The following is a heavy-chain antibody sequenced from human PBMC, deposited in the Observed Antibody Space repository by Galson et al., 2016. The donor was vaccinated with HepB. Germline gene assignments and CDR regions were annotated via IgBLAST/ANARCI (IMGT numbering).Heavy chain of an antibody. J-gene: IGHJ5*02. D-gene: IGHD6-13*01. V-gene: IGHV3-53*01. Sequence: SLRLSCAASGFTVSSHYMTWVRQAPGKGLEWGSVMYFGDITYYADPVKGRFTISRDNSKNTLYLQINRLRADDTAVYYCAVFIARVPSWGQGTLVTVSS. CDR2: MYFGDIT. CDR1: GFTVSSHY. CDR3: AVFIARVPS.